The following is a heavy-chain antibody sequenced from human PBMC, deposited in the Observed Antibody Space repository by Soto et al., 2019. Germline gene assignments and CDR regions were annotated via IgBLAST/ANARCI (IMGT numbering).Heavy chain of an antibody. CDR3: ARYPVVTAIGDAFDI. J-gene: IGHJ3*02. Sequence: ASVKVSCKAYDFSFTSHGISWVRQAPGQGLEWMGWISLYNGNTNYAQKFQGRVTITADESTSTAYMELSSLRSEDTAVYYCARYPVVTAIGDAFDIWGQGTMVTVSS. V-gene: IGHV1-18*04. CDR1: DFSFTSHG. D-gene: IGHD2-21*02. CDR2: ISLYNGNT.